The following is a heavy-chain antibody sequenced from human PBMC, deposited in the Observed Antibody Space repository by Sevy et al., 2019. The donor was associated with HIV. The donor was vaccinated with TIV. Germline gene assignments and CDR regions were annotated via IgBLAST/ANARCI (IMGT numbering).Heavy chain of an antibody. V-gene: IGHV3-33*01. CDR1: GFTFSSYG. J-gene: IGHJ6*02. D-gene: IGHD2-15*01. CDR2: IWYDGINK. CDR3: VRAGDIVEVVAHYGMDV. Sequence: GGSLRLSCAASGFTFSSYGMHWVRQAPGKGLEGVAVIWYDGINKYYGDSVKGRFTISRDNSKNTVYLQMNSLRAEDTAVYYCVRAGDIVEVVAHYGMDVWGQGTTVTVSS.